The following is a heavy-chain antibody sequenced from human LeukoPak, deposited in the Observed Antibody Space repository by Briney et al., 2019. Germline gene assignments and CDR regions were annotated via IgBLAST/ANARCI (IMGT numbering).Heavy chain of an antibody. Sequence: SETLSLTCTVSGVSISGGSFHWGWVRQPPGKGLEWIGNIHYSGSTYYNPSLKSPVSISVDTSKNHFSLQLSSVTAADTAVYYCAGRVGASIWTGMHFWGQGALVAVSS. CDR2: IHYSGST. J-gene: IGHJ4*02. CDR1: GVSISGGSFH. CDR3: AGRVGASIWTGMHF. D-gene: IGHD1-26*01. V-gene: IGHV4-39*02.